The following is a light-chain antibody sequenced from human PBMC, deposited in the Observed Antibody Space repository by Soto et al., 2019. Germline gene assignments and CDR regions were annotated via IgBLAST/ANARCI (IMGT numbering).Light chain of an antibody. J-gene: IGKJ1*01. CDR1: QSVSSTY. CDR2: GAS. V-gene: IGKV3-20*01. CDR3: QQYAGSPWT. Sequence: EVGLTQSPGTLSLSPGERATLSCRASQSVSSTYLAWYQQKPGQAPRLLIYGASSRATGIPDRFSGSGSGTDFTLIISRLEPEDFAVYYCQQYAGSPWTFGQGTKVDIK.